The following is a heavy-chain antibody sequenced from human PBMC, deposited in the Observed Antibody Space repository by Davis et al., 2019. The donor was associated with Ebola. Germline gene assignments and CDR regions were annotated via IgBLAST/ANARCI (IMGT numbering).Heavy chain of an antibody. CDR2: INWNGGST. CDR1: GFTFSSYW. J-gene: IGHJ6*02. V-gene: IGHV3-20*04. Sequence: GESLKISCAASGFTFSSYWMTWVRQAPGKGLEWVSGINWNGGSTGYADSVKGRFTISRDNAKNSLYLRLNSLRAEDTAVYYCAKDPGYSGYLGPGGMDVWGQGTTVTVSS. CDR3: AKDPGYSGYLGPGGMDV. D-gene: IGHD5-12*01.